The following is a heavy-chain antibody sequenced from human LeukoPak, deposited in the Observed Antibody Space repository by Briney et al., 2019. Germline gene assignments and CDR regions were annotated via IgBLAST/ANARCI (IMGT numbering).Heavy chain of an antibody. V-gene: IGHV3-23*01. CDR1: GFTVSRNY. CDR2: ISGSGGST. J-gene: IGHJ6*03. Sequence: PGGSLRLSCTASGFTVSRNYMSWVRQAPGKGLEWVSAISGSGGSTYYADSVKGRFTISRDNSKNTLYLQMNSLRAEDTAVYYCAKRYDFWSGYLYYYYMDVWGKGTTVTVSS. CDR3: AKRYDFWSGYLYYYYMDV. D-gene: IGHD3-3*01.